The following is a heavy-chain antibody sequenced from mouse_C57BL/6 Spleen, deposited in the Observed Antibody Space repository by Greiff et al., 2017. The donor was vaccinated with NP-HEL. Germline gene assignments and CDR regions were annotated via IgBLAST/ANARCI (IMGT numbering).Heavy chain of an antibody. Sequence: EVMLVESGGGLVKPGGSLKLSCAASGFTFSSYAMSWVRQTPEKRLEWVATISDGGSYTYYPDNVKGRFTISRDNAKNNLYLQMSHLKSEDTAMYYCARGGNYRYYAMDYWGQGTSVTVSS. CDR2: ISDGGSYT. V-gene: IGHV5-4*03. J-gene: IGHJ4*01. D-gene: IGHD1-1*01. CDR1: GFTFSSYA. CDR3: ARGGNYRYYAMDY.